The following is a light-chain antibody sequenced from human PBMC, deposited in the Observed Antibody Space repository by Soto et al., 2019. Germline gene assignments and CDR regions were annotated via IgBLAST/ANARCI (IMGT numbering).Light chain of an antibody. CDR2: DAS. Sequence: LLTHSPGPLSLSPGARSTLSCKANQCVSRYLAWYQQKPCQPPRHLSYDASNRATGIPAKFSGSGSGTDFTLSISGQEPEDFAVYYCQQRSNWPWTFGQGTKEDIK. J-gene: IGKJ1*01. V-gene: IGKV3-11*01. CDR3: QQRSNWPWT. CDR1: QCVSRY.